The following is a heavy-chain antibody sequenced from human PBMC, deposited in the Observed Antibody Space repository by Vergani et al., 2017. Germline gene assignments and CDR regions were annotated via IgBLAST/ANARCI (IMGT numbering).Heavy chain of an antibody. CDR2: MNPNSGNT. CDR3: ARGLGRFFRTQYYYYMDV. CDR1: GYTFTSYD. Sequence: QVQLVQSGAEVKKPGASVKVSCKASGYTFTSYDINWVRQATGQGLEWMGWMNPNSGNTGYARKFQGRVTMTRNTSISTAYMELSSLRSEDTAVYYCARGLGRFFRTQYYYYMDVWGKGTTVTVSS. D-gene: IGHD3-3*01. V-gene: IGHV1-8*01. J-gene: IGHJ6*03.